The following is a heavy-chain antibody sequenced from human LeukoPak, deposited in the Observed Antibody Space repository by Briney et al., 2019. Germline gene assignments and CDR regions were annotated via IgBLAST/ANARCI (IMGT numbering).Heavy chain of an antibody. D-gene: IGHD4-17*01. CDR3: ARDRAPDTHDYGDYLFGY. V-gene: IGHV3-30-3*01. J-gene: IGHJ4*02. CDR2: ISYDGSNK. Sequence: GGSLRLSCAASGFTFSSYAMHWVRQAPGKGLEWVAVISYDGSNKYYADSVKGRFTISRDNSKNTLYLQMNSLRAEDTAVYYCARDRAPDTHDYGDYLFGYWGQGTLVTVSS. CDR1: GFTFSSYA.